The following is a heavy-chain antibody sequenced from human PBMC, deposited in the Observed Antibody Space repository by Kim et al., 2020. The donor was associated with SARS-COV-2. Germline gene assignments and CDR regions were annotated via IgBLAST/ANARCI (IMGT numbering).Heavy chain of an antibody. V-gene: IGHV1-18*01. D-gene: IGHD6-13*01. J-gene: IGHJ4*02. CDR3: ARLAAAADLDFDY. Sequence: YAQKLQGRVTMTTDTSTSTAYMELRSLRSDDTAVYYCARLAAAADLDFDYWGQGTLVTVSS.